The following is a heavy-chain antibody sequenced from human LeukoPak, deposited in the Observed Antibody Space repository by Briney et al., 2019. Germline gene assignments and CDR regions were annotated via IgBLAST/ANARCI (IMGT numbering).Heavy chain of an antibody. D-gene: IGHD3-10*01. CDR1: GFIFNTYG. J-gene: IGHJ4*02. Sequence: GGSLRLSCAASGFIFNTYGMHWVRQAPGKGLEWVAFIRYDGSIKYHADTVKGRFTISRDNSKSALYLRLSSLRLEDTAVYYCPRGHPHGGGTYSYLNWGRGTLVTVSS. V-gene: IGHV3-30*02. CDR3: PRGHPHGGGTYSYLN. CDR2: IRYDGSIK.